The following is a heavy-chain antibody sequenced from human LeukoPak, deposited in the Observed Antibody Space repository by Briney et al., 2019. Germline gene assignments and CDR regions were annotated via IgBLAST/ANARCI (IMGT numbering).Heavy chain of an antibody. Sequence: ASVKVSCKASGYTFTSYGINWVRQAPGQGLEWMGWISGYNGNTNYAQKIQGRVTMTTDTSTSTAYMELRSLRSDDTAVYYCARDGRHRYYYDSRGFYGGWFDSWGQGTLVTVSS. J-gene: IGHJ5*01. D-gene: IGHD3-22*01. CDR2: ISGYNGNT. CDR1: GYTFTSYG. CDR3: ARDGRHRYYYDSRGFYGGWFDS. V-gene: IGHV1-18*01.